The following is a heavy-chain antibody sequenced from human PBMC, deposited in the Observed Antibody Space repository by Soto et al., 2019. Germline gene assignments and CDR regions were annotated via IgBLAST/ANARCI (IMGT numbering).Heavy chain of an antibody. CDR3: VRHAGETYFDY. D-gene: IGHD2-21*01. Sequence: HPGGSLRLACAASGFRFSDSAIQWVHQASGKGLEWVGRIRSKANDYATAYAASVKGRFTISRDDSKNTAYLQMNSLKTEDTAVYYRVRHAGETYFDYWGQGT. J-gene: IGHJ4*02. CDR1: GFRFSDSA. CDR2: IRSKANDYAT. V-gene: IGHV3-73*01.